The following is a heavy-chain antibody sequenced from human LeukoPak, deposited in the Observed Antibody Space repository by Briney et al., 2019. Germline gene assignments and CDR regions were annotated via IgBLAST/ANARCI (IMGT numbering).Heavy chain of an antibody. D-gene: IGHD2-2*01. CDR2: IGKSGHT. V-gene: IGHV3-13*01. Sequence: GGSLRLSCAASGFTFSSYDMHWVRQVTGKGLEWVSGIGKSGHTYYAGSVKGRFTISRENAKNSLYLQMNDLRAGDTAVYYCARSRRYCSSTSCYAGGIFDYWGQGTLVTVSS. CDR3: ARSRRYCSSTSCYAGGIFDY. J-gene: IGHJ4*02. CDR1: GFTFSSYD.